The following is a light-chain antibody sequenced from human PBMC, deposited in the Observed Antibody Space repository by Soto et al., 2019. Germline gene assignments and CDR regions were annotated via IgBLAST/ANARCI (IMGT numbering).Light chain of an antibody. V-gene: IGKV3-20*01. CDR1: QSVDTTF. CDR2: GAY. Sequence: EIVLTQSPGSLSLSPGQRATLSCRASQSVDTTFFAWYQKKPGQAPRLLIYGAYRRATGIPDRFSGSGSGTCLTLIISRLEPEDFAGYYCQQYMSSVTFGQGTKVEIK. CDR3: QQYMSSVT. J-gene: IGKJ1*01.